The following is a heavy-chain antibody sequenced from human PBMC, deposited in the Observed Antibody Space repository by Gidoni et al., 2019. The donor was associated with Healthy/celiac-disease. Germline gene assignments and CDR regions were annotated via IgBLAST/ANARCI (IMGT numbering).Heavy chain of an antibody. V-gene: IGHV4-59*12. CDR1: GGSISSYY. CDR2: IYYSGST. J-gene: IGHJ5*02. Sequence: QVQLQESGPGLVKPSENLSLTCTVSGGSISSYYWSWIRQPPGKGLAWIGYIYYSGSTNYNPSLKSRVTISVDTSKNQFSLKLSSVTAADTAVYYCARSVTSSESPTNWFDPWGQGTLVTVSS. D-gene: IGHD6-6*01. CDR3: ARSVTSSESPTNWFDP.